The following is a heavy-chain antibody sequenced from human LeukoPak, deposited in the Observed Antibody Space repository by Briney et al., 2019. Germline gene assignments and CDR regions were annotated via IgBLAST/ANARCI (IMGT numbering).Heavy chain of an antibody. CDR3: AREAHYDFWSGYSAYFDY. Sequence: SVKVSCKASGGTFSSYAISWVRQAPGQGLEWMGRIIPIFGTANYAQKFQGRVTITTDESTSTAYMELSSLRSEDTAVYYCAREAHYDFWSGYSAYFDYWAREPWSPSSQ. D-gene: IGHD3-3*01. V-gene: IGHV1-69*05. CDR1: GGTFSSYA. J-gene: IGHJ4*02. CDR2: IIPIFGTA.